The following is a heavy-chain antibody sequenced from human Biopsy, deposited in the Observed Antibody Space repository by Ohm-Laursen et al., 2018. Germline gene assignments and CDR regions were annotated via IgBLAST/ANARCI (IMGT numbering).Heavy chain of an antibody. CDR3: ARDRWPHVTLLGLVVFDF. J-gene: IGHJ4*02. CDR1: GSTFTNYG. V-gene: IGHV1-18*01. CDR2: ISPYNGDT. D-gene: IGHD3-3*01. Sequence: GPSVTASCKASGSTFTNYGISWVRQAPGQGLEWLGWISPYNGDTNYAQKLQGRVTMTTDTSTSTAYMDLRSLRSDDTAVYYCARDRWPHVTLLGLVVFDFWGQGTLVIVSS.